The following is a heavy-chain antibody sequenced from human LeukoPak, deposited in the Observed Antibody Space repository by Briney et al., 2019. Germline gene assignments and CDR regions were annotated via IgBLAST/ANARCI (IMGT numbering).Heavy chain of an antibody. V-gene: IGHV3-11*04. CDR1: GFTFSDYY. Sequence: GGSLRLSCAASGFTFSDYYMSWIRQAPGKGLEWVSYISSSGSTIYYADSVKGRFTISRDDAKNSLYLQMNSLRAEDTAVYYCARSNYYEELFDYWGQGTLVTVSS. D-gene: IGHD3-22*01. CDR2: ISSSGSTI. J-gene: IGHJ4*02. CDR3: ARSNYYEELFDY.